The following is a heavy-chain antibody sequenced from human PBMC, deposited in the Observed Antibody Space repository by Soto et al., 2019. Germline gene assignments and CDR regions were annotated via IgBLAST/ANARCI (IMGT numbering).Heavy chain of an antibody. CDR1: GFTFSSYG. Sequence: GSLRLSCAASGFTFSSYGMHWVRQAPGKGLEWVAVISYDGSNKYYADSVKGRFTISRDNSKNTLYLQMNSLRAEDTAVYYCAKAPIDTYAFDIWGQGTMVTVSS. D-gene: IGHD3-9*01. J-gene: IGHJ3*02. CDR3: AKAPIDTYAFDI. CDR2: ISYDGSNK. V-gene: IGHV3-30*18.